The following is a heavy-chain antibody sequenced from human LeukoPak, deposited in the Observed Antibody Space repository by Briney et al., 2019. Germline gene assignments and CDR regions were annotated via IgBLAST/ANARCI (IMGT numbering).Heavy chain of an antibody. CDR2: ISSNGGST. J-gene: IGHJ4*02. CDR3: AREEFDY. V-gene: IGHV3-64*01. CDR1: GFTFSSYA. Sequence: GGSLRLSCAASGFTFSSYAMHWVRQAPGKGLEYVSAISSNGGSTYYANSVKGRFTISRDDSKNTLYLQMGSLRAEDVAVYYCAREEFDYWGQGTLVTVSS.